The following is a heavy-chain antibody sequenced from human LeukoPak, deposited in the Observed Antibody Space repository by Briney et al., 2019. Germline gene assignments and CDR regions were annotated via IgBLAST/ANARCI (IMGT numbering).Heavy chain of an antibody. CDR1: GFTFSSYS. CDR3: ARGVAAAGTRGPSDY. Sequence: GGSLRLSCAASGFTFSSYSMNWVRQAPGKGLECVSSISSSSSYIYYADSVKGRFTISRDNAKNSLYLQMNSLRAEDTAVYYCARGVAAAGTRGPSDYWGRGTLVTVSS. J-gene: IGHJ4*02. CDR2: ISSSSSYI. V-gene: IGHV3-21*01. D-gene: IGHD6-13*01.